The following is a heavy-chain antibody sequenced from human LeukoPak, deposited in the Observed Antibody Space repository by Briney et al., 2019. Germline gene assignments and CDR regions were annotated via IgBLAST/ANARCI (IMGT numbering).Heavy chain of an antibody. Sequence: PGGSLRLSCAASGFTFSSYSMNWVRQAPGKGLEWVSYISSTSSTIYYADSVKGRFTIPRDNATKPLFLQMNSLRDDDTALYFWGRSFGLAFDYLGQGTLGNGSS. CDR3: GRSFGLAFDY. CDR1: GFTFSSYS. J-gene: IGHJ4*03. CDR2: ISSTSSTI. D-gene: IGHD3-3*01. V-gene: IGHV3-48*02.